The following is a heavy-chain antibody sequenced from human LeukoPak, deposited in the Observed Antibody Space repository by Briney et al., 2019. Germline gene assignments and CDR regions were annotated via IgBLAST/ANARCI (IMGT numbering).Heavy chain of an antibody. CDR3: ARSSTYWDPFDL. J-gene: IGHJ5*02. CDR1: GYRFTGYY. V-gene: IGHV1-2*02. D-gene: IGHD2-8*02. Sequence: SVTVSCKASGYRFTGYYVQWVRQAPGQGLEWMGWMNPHSSGASYAQKFQGRITMTRDSSTNTAFMELRSLRSDDTAKYYCARSSTYWDPFDLWGQGTLVSVSS. CDR2: MNPHSSGA.